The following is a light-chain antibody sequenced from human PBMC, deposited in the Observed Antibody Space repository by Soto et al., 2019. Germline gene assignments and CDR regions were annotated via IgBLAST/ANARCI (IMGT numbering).Light chain of an antibody. CDR3: QQYYNWPPWT. V-gene: IGKV3-15*01. CDR2: GAS. Sequence: EIVMTQSPATLSVSPGERATLSCRASQSVSSNLAWYQQKPGQAPRLLIYGASTRATGIPARFSGSGSGTEFTLTITSLQSEDLAGYYCQQYYNWPPWTFGQGTKVEIK. J-gene: IGKJ1*01. CDR1: QSVSSN.